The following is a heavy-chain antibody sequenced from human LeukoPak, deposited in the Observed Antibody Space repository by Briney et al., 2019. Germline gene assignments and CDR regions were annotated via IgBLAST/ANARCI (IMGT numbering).Heavy chain of an antibody. Sequence: GESLKISCKGSGYSFTTHWIGWVRQMPGKGLEWMGIIFPGDSETLYSASLQGQVTISADKSINTAYLQWSSLKASDTAMYYCARHLEVARPRANYYYYYMDVWGKGTTVTVSS. CDR1: GYSFTTHW. J-gene: IGHJ6*03. CDR3: ARHLEVARPRANYYYYYMDV. D-gene: IGHD5-24*01. V-gene: IGHV5-51*01. CDR2: IFPGDSET.